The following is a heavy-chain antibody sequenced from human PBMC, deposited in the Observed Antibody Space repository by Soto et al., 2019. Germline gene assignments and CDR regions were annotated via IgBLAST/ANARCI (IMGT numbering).Heavy chain of an antibody. V-gene: IGHV3-30*03. CDR1: GFTVXTHG. Sequence: GGSLRLSCAVSGFTVXTHGMHWVRQAPGKGLEWVAVISRDGNTKYYADSVKGRFTISRDNSRNTLFLEMYSLRGDDMAVYYCTGEVASGYWGQGTLVTVSS. CDR3: TGEVASGY. CDR2: ISRDGNTK. D-gene: IGHD2-8*02. J-gene: IGHJ4*02.